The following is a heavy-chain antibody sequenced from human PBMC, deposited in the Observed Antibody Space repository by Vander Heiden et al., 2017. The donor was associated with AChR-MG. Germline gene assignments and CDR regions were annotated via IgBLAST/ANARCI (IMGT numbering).Heavy chain of an antibody. CDR1: GFTFTSYA. J-gene: IGHJ6*02. D-gene: IGHD2-21*02. CDR3: ASGEYQVTATCYYYYGMDV. V-gene: IGHV3-33*01. Sequence: QVQLVESGGGVVQPGRPLRLSFPVSGFTFTSYAMHWVRQAPGKGLEWVAVIWYDGSNKYYADSVKGRFTISRDNSKNTLYLQMNSLRAEETAVYYCASGEYQVTATCYYYYGMDVWGQGTTVTVSS. CDR2: IWYDGSNK.